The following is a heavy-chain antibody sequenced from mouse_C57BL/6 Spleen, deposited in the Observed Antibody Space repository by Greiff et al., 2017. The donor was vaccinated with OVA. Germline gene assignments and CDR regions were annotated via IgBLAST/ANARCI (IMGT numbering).Heavy chain of an antibody. CDR2: IYPGDGDT. Sequence: QVHVKQSGPELVKPGASVKISCKASGYAFSSSWMNWVKQRPGKGLEWIGRIYPGDGDTNYNGKFKGKATLTADKSSSTAYMQLSSLTSEDSAVYFCARLSYDYWFAYWGQGTLVTVSA. CDR3: ARLSYDYWFAY. D-gene: IGHD2-4*01. J-gene: IGHJ3*01. CDR1: GYAFSSSW. V-gene: IGHV1-82*01.